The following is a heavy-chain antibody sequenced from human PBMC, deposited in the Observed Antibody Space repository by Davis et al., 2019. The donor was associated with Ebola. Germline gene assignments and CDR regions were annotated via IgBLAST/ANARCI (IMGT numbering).Heavy chain of an antibody. Sequence: SETLSLTCTVSGGSVSSGSNYWSWIRQPPGKELEWIGYIYHSGSTIYNPSLKSRVTISVDKSKNQFSLKLSSVTAADTAVYYCARSRAIPYYYYGMDVWGQGTTVTVSS. CDR1: GGSVSSGSNY. D-gene: IGHD5-24*01. V-gene: IGHV4-61*01. CDR3: ARSRAIPYYYYGMDV. CDR2: IYHSGST. J-gene: IGHJ6*02.